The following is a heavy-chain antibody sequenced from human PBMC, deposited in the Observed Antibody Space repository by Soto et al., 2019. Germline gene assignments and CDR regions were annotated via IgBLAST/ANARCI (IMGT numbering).Heavy chain of an antibody. CDR2: IDLSGSMT. D-gene: IGHD1-20*01. CDR3: TKDRVPDGIYSFDY. Sequence: EVQLLESGGDLVQPGGSLRLSCATSGFSFSDYSMNWVRQAPGKGLEWVSFIDLSGSMTHYTESVKGRFNIFKDKSRNTVYLQMNSLTVEDAAVYYCTKDRVPDGIYSFDYWGQGALVTVSS. CDR1: GFSFSDYS. V-gene: IGHV3-23*01. J-gene: IGHJ4*02.